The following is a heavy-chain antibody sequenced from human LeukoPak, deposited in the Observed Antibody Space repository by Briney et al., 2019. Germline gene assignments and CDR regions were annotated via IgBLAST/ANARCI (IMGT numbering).Heavy chain of an antibody. CDR2: INPNTGDT. CDR3: VRVRDGYNDAYDI. D-gene: IGHD5-24*01. Sequence: GASVKVSCKASGFTFNAYYIHWVRQAPGQGLEWMGWINPNTGDTNFAQKFQGRVAMTRDTSLSTAYMDLSRLTSDDTAVYYCVRVRDGYNDAYDIWGQGTMVTVPS. V-gene: IGHV1-2*02. CDR1: GFTFNAYY. J-gene: IGHJ3*02.